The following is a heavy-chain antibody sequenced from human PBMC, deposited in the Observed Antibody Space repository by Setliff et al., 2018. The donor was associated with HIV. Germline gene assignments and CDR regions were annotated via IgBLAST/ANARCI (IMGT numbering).Heavy chain of an antibody. CDR3: AIRREVVAAATTRRGLDI. CDR2: VNPNSGNT. D-gene: IGHD2-15*01. V-gene: IGHV1-8*02. Sequence: ASVKVSCKASGYAFSTYDINWVRQATGRGLEWMGWVNPNSGNTGYAQQFQGRITMTRNSSISTAYMDLSSLRSEDTAVYYCAIRREVVAAATTRRGLDIWGQGTMVTVSS. CDR1: GYAFSTYD. J-gene: IGHJ3*02.